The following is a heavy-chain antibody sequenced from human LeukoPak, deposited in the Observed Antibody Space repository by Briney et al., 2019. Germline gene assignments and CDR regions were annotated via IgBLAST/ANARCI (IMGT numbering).Heavy chain of an antibody. J-gene: IGHJ4*02. Sequence: ASVKVSCKASGYTFTGYYVHWVRQPPGQGLEWMGWVNPNSGVTNYAQKFQGRVTMTRDTSISTAYMELSSLRSDDTAVYYCARVGAYGSGSYLVYWGQGSLVTVSS. CDR3: ARVGAYGSGSYLVY. CDR2: VNPNSGVT. CDR1: GYTFTGYY. V-gene: IGHV1-2*02. D-gene: IGHD3-10*01.